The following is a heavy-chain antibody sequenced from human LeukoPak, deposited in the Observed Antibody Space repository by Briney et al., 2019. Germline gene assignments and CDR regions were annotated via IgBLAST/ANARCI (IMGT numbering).Heavy chain of an antibody. CDR3: ATRFLSYGDYAFDY. D-gene: IGHD4-17*01. V-gene: IGHV1-24*01. CDR2: FDPEDGET. CDR1: GYTLTELS. J-gene: IGHJ4*02. Sequence: ASVKVSCTVSGYTLTELSMHWVRQAPGKRLEWMGGFDPEDGETIYAQKFQGRVTMTEDTSTDTAYMELSSLRSEDTAVYYCATRFLSYGDYAFDYWGQGTLVTVSS.